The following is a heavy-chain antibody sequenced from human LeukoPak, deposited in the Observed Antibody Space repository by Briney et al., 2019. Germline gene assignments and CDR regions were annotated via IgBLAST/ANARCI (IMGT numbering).Heavy chain of an antibody. CDR2: IYTSGST. V-gene: IGHV4-4*07. CDR1: GGSISSYY. D-gene: IGHD5-12*01. J-gene: IGHJ5*02. CDR3: ARDPRNGYDYNWFDP. Sequence: SETLSLTCTVSGGSISSYYWSWIRQPAGKGLEWTGRIYTSGSTNYNPSLKSRVTMSVDTSKNQFSLKLSSVTAADTAVYYCARDPRNGYDYNWFDPWGQGTLVTVSS.